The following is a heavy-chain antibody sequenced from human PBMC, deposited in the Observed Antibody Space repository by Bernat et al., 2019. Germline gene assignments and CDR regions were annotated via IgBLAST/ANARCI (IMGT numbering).Heavy chain of an antibody. CDR1: GFTVSSAV. V-gene: IGHV3-66*01. D-gene: IGHD3-16*01. CDR3: ARDVNGGYDC. J-gene: IGHJ4*02. CDR2: LNTGGDT. Sequence: EVQLLESGGGLVQPGGSLRLSCAASGFTVSSAVMNWVRQAPGKGLEWVSALNTGGDTFYADSAEGRLTTSRDNAKNTLYLQMNSLRVEDTGVYYCARDVNGGYDCWGQGTLVTVAS.